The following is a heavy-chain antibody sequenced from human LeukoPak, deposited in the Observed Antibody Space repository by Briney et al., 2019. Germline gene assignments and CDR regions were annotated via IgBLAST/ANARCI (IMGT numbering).Heavy chain of an antibody. CDR1: GGSFSGYY. CDR3: ARVGYSGYDYASNWFDP. CDR2: IYYSGST. Sequence: SETLSLTCAVYGGSFSGYYWSWIRQPPGKGLEWIGYIYYSGSTNYNPSLKSRVTISVDTSKNQFSLKLSSVTAADTAVYYCARVGYSGYDYASNWFDPWGQGTLVTVSS. D-gene: IGHD5-12*01. J-gene: IGHJ5*02. V-gene: IGHV4-59*01.